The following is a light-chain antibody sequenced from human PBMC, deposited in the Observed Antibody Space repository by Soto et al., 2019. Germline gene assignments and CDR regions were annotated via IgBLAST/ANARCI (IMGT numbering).Light chain of an antibody. J-gene: IGKJ3*01. V-gene: IGKV1-39*01. CDR1: QSIDNY. CDR2: AAS. CDR3: QQSYTTRFT. Sequence: IQMTQSPSSLSASVGDRVTITCRTSQSIDNYLNWYQQKPGKAPKLLMYAASTLQSGVPSRFSGSGSETDFTLTSSSLQPEDLATYYCQQSYTTRFTFGPGTKVDIK.